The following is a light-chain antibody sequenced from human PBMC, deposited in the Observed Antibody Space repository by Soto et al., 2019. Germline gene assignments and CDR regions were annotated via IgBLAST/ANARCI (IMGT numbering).Light chain of an antibody. CDR3: QQYDNIPT. Sequence: DIQMTQSPSSLSTYVGDRVTITCQASQDISNYLNWYQQTPGKAPXXLIYDASNLETGVPSRFSGSGSGTDFTFTISSLQPEDIATYYCQQYDNIPTFGGGTKVDIK. J-gene: IGKJ4*01. CDR1: QDISNY. CDR2: DAS. V-gene: IGKV1-33*01.